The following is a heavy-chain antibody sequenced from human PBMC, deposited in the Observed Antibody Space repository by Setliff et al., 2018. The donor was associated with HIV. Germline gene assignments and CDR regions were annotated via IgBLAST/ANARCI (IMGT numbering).Heavy chain of an antibody. CDR2: ISGTGADT. J-gene: IGHJ6*02. V-gene: IGHV3-23*01. D-gene: IGHD6-13*01. CDR1: GFTFSSYA. CDR3: APGGMAAAGPGGGHGLDV. Sequence: GGSLRLSCAASGFTFSSYAMSWVRQTPGKGLEWVSSISGTGADTYYADSVKGRFTISRDSSKNTLSLQMGSLRAEDTALYYCAPGGMAAAGPGGGHGLDVWGQGTTVTVSS.